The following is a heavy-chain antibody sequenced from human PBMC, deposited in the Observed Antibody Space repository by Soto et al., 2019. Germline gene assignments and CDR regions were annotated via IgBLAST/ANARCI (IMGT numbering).Heavy chain of an antibody. J-gene: IGHJ5*02. V-gene: IGHV4-30-4*01. D-gene: IGHD5-18*01. CDR3: ARGRGYSYGLDP. Sequence: PSETLSLTCTVSGYSTSSINNYWCWIRQPPGEGLEWIGFISYSGTTSYSPSLKSRLAISLDTSKNQFSLSLSSVTAADTAVYYCARGRGYSYGLDPWGQGALVT. CDR1: GYSTSSINNY. CDR2: ISYSGTT.